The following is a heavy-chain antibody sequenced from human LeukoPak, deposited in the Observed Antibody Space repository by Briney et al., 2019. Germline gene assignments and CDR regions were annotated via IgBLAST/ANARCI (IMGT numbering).Heavy chain of an antibody. CDR1: GASLSTYY. Sequence: SETLSLTCTVSGASLSTYYWSWFRQPAGTGLEWIGRIHASGSTYYNPSLKSRVSMSIDLSKNQFSLSLNSVTAADTAVFYCARDIGSRIWGKGTTVIVSS. J-gene: IGHJ6*04. V-gene: IGHV4-4*07. CDR2: IHASGST. D-gene: IGHD1-26*01. CDR3: ARDIGSRI.